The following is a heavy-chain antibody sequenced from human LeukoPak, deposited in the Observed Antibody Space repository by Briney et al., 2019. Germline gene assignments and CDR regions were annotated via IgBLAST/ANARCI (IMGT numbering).Heavy chain of an antibody. Sequence: SQTLSLTCTVSGGSLSSGSYYWTWIRQPAGRGLEWIGRIYTSGSTNYNPSLKSRVTISADTSKNQFYLKLNSVTAADTAVYYCASRPGEKPYDYWGQGTLVTVSS. V-gene: IGHV4-61*02. CDR2: IYTSGST. D-gene: IGHD7-27*01. CDR1: GGSLSSGSYY. J-gene: IGHJ4*02. CDR3: ASRPGEKPYDY.